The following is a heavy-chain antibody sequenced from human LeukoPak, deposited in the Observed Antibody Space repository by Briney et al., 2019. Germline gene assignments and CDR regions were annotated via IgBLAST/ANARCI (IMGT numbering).Heavy chain of an antibody. Sequence: GRSLRLSCAASGFTFSSYGMHWVRQAPGKGLEWVAVISYDGSNKYYADSVKGRFTISRDHSKNKLYLQMSSLRVEDTAVYYCAMGAIVATIDYWGQGTLVTVSS. J-gene: IGHJ4*02. CDR2: ISYDGSNK. D-gene: IGHD5-12*01. CDR3: AMGAIVATIDY. CDR1: GFTFSSYG. V-gene: IGHV3-30*03.